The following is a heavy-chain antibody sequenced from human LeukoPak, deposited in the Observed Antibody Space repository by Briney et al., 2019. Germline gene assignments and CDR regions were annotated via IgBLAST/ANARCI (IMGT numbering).Heavy chain of an antibody. Sequence: ASVKVSCKASGYTFTGYYMHWVRQAPGQGLEWMGWINPNSGGTNYAQKFQGRVTMTRDTSISTAYVELSRLRSDDTAVYYCARVAVRGVNSVDYWGQGTLVTVSS. CDR1: GYTFTGYY. V-gene: IGHV1-2*02. J-gene: IGHJ4*02. CDR2: INPNSGGT. CDR3: ARVAVRGVNSVDY. D-gene: IGHD3-10*01.